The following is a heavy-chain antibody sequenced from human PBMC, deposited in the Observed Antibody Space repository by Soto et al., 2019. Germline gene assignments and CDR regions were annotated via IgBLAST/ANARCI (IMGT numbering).Heavy chain of an antibody. D-gene: IGHD6-13*01. CDR1: GFTFTSSA. Sequence: ASVKVSCKASGFTFTSSAVQWVRQARGQRLEWIGWIVVGSGNTNYAQKYQERVNITRDMSTSTAYMEMSSLRSEYTAVYYCAAAWYSSPNWFDPWGQGTLVTVSS. V-gene: IGHV1-58*01. J-gene: IGHJ5*02. CDR2: IVVGSGNT. CDR3: AAAWYSSPNWFDP.